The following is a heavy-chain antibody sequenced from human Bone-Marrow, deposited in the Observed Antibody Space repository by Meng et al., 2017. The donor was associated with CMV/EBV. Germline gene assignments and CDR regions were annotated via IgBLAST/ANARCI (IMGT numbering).Heavy chain of an antibody. D-gene: IGHD2-2*01. CDR1: GGAISSNNYY. J-gene: IGHJ4*02. CDR2: VYFNANT. Sequence: SETLSLTCTVSGGAISSNNYYWGWIRQPPGRGLEWIGSVYFNANTYYSPSLKSRVTLSVDTSKNQLSLKMSSVTAADTAVYYCARGWGSTSCYSFWGQGKVVNVSS. CDR3: ARGWGSTSCYSF. V-gene: IGHV4-39*07.